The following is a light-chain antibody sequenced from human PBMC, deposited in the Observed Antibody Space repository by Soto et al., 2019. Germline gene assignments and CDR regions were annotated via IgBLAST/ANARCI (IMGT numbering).Light chain of an antibody. CDR3: QQYNNWPPYT. V-gene: IGKV3-15*01. CDR2: GAS. CDR1: QSVGSN. Sequence: EIVMTQSPATLSVSPGERATLSCRAGQSVGSNLAWFQQRPGQGPRLLIYGASTRATGVPARFSGSGSGTEFTLTISSLQSEDFALYYCQQYNNWPPYTFGQGTKLEIK. J-gene: IGKJ2*01.